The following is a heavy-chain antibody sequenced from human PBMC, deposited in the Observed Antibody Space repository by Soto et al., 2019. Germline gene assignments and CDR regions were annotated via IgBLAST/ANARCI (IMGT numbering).Heavy chain of an antibody. CDR1: GYTFTSND. V-gene: IGHV1-8*01. D-gene: IGHD2-15*01. CDR2: MNPNTGGS. Sequence: ASVKVSCKASGYTFTSNDINWVRQASGQGLEWMGWMNPNTGGSGYAQDFQGRITMTRDTATSTAYMELTSLRSDDTAVYFCARGRYCLTGRCFPNWFDSWGQGTLVTVSS. CDR3: ARGRYCLTGRCFPNWFDS. J-gene: IGHJ5*01.